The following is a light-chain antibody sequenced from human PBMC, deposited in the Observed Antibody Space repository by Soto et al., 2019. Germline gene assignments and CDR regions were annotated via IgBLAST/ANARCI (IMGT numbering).Light chain of an antibody. V-gene: IGLV2-23*01. Sequence: QSVLTQPASVSGSPGQSITISCTGTSSDVGSYKLVSWYQHHPGKAPQLMIYEGSKRPSGVSNRFSGSKSGNTASLTISGLQAEDEADYYCCSYADSSTWVFGGGTKLTVL. CDR3: CSYADSSTWV. CDR1: SSDVGSYKL. CDR2: EGS. J-gene: IGLJ3*02.